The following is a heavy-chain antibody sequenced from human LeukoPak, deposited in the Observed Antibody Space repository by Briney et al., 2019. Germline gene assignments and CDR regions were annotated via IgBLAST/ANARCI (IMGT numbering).Heavy chain of an antibody. D-gene: IGHD3-9*01. Sequence: SVKVSCKASGGTFSSYAISWVRQAPGRGLEWMGGIIPIFGTANYAQKFQGRVTITADESTSTAYMELSSLRSEDTAVYYCARSYDILTGLRFGAFDIWGQGTMVTVSS. CDR2: IIPIFGTA. J-gene: IGHJ3*02. CDR1: GGTFSSYA. V-gene: IGHV1-69*13. CDR3: ARSYDILTGLRFGAFDI.